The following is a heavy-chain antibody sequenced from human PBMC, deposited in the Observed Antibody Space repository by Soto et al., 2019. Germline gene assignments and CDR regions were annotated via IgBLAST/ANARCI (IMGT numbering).Heavy chain of an antibody. V-gene: IGHV1-8*01. J-gene: IGHJ6*03. CDR3: AREGNDVDVDYYYYYRDV. CDR2: MNPNSGNT. D-gene: IGHD1-1*01. CDR1: GYTFTSYD. Sequence: ASVKVSCKASGYTFTSYDINWVRQATGQGLEWMGWMNPNSGNTGYAQKFQGRATMTRNTSISTAYMELSRLRSEDTAVYYCAREGNDVDVDYYYYYRDVWGKVTTVTVSS.